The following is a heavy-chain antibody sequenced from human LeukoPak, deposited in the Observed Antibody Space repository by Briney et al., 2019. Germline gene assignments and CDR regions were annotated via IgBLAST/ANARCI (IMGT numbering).Heavy chain of an antibody. Sequence: GGSLRLSCAASGFTVSSNYMSWVRQAPGKGLEWVSVIYSGGNTYYTDSVKGRFTISRDISKNTLYLQMNSLRAEDTAVYYCALGTRGVMSDYWGQGTLVTVAS. D-gene: IGHD3-10*01. CDR3: ALGTRGVMSDY. CDR1: GFTVSSNY. CDR2: IYSGGNT. V-gene: IGHV3-53*01. J-gene: IGHJ4*02.